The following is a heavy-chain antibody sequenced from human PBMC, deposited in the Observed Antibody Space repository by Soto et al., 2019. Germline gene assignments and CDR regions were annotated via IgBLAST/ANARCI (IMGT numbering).Heavy chain of an antibody. CDR2: INPNSGGT. V-gene: IGHV1-2*04. CDR3: ARGHSSGWGQYYYYYYGMDV. J-gene: IGHJ6*02. D-gene: IGHD6-19*01. CDR1: GYTFTGYY. Sequence: ASVKVSCKASGYTFTGYYIHWVRQAPGQGLEWMGWINPNSGGTNYAQKFQGWVTMTRDTSISTAYMELSRLRSDDTAVYYCARGHSSGWGQYYYYYYGMDVWGQGTTVTVSS.